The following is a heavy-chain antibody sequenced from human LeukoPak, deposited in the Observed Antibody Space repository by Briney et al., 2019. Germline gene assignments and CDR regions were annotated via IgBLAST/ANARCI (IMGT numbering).Heavy chain of an antibody. CDR3: ARLELTRLGELSLYN. CDR2: ISWNSGYI. J-gene: IGHJ4*02. Sequence: GGSLRLSCAASGFTFDDYAMHWVRQAPGKGLERVSGISWNSGYIGYADSVKGRFTISRDNAKNSLYLQMNSLRAEDTALYYCARLELTRLGELSLYNWGQGTLVTVSS. D-gene: IGHD3-16*02. CDR1: GFTFDDYA. V-gene: IGHV3-9*01.